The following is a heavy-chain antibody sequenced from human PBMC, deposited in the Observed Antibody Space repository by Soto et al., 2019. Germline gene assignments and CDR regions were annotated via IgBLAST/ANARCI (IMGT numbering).Heavy chain of an antibody. V-gene: IGHV1-8*01. J-gene: IGHJ5*02. D-gene: IGHD3-22*01. CDR2: MKPNSVNT. CDR3: ARWVYYYDSSGYSHNWLDP. CDR1: GYTFTSYD. Sequence: ASVKVSCKASGYTFTSYDSNWVRQATGQGLEWMGLMKPNSVNTGYTQKFQGRVTMTRNNSISTCYMELSSLRSEDTAVYYCARWVYYYDSSGYSHNWLDPWGQGTLVTVSS.